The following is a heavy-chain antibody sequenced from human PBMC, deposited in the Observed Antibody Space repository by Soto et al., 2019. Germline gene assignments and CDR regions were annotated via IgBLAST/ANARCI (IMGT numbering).Heavy chain of an antibody. D-gene: IGHD6-19*01. V-gene: IGHV4-34*01. CDR3: ARLHSYSSGPFDY. CDR1: GGSFSGYY. J-gene: IGHJ4*02. Sequence: ASETLSLTCAVYGGSFSGYYWSWIRQPPGKGLEWIGEINHSGSTNYNPSLKSRVTISVDTSKNQFSLKLSSVTAAYTAVYYCARLHSYSSGPFDYWGQGTLVTVSS. CDR2: INHSGST.